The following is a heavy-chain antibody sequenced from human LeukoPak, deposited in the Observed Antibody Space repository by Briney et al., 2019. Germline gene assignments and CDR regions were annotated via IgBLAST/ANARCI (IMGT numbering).Heavy chain of an antibody. CDR2: IYSGGST. D-gene: IGHD2/OR15-2a*01. Sequence: PGGSLRLSCAACGFTVSSNYMSWVRQAPGKGLEWVSVIYSGGSTYYADSVKGRFTISRDNSKNTLYLQMNSLRAEDTAVYYCASFQVGYWGQGTLVTVSS. CDR1: GFTVSSNY. J-gene: IGHJ4*02. CDR3: ASFQVGY. V-gene: IGHV3-53*01.